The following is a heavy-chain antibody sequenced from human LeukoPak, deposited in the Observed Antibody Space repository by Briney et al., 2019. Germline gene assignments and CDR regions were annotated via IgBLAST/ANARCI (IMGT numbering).Heavy chain of an antibody. CDR2: IYNSGGS. J-gene: IGHJ5*02. CDR3: ARDWIAGGLGGWFDH. V-gene: IGHV4-39*06. CDR1: GGSISSDSHY. Sequence: SETLSLTCTVSGGSISSDSHYWGWIRQPPGKRLEWIGSIYNSGGSYYNPPPKTRVTISVDTPKNQLPLNLDSVTAADTAVYYCARDWIAGGLGGWFDHWGQGTLVTVSS. D-gene: IGHD6-13*01.